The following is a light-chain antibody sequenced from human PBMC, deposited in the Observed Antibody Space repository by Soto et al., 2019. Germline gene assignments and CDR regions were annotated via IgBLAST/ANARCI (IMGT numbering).Light chain of an antibody. CDR2: GAS. Sequence: EIVMTQSPATLSVSPGEGATLSCRAGQSVNYNLAWYQQKPGQAPRLLIYGASTRATGVPARFGGSGSGTDFTLTISSLQSEDFAVYYCQQYNDWPPWTFGQGTKVDIK. CDR3: QQYNDWPPWT. J-gene: IGKJ1*01. V-gene: IGKV3-15*01. CDR1: QSVNYN.